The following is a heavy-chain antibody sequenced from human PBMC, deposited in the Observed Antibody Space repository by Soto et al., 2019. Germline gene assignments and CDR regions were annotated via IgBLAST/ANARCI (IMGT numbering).Heavy chain of an antibody. D-gene: IGHD2-2*01. Sequence: EVQLLESRGALVQPGGSLRLSCAASGFTFSNHAMNWVRQAPGKGLEWVSTISDSGSTYYADSVKGRFTISRDNSKKTLYLQMNSLRAEDTALYYCARDPGGHYCTSTSCLYFFDHWGQGTLVIVSS. CDR1: GFTFSNHA. J-gene: IGHJ4*02. CDR3: ARDPGGHYCTSTSCLYFFDH. V-gene: IGHV3-23*01. CDR2: ISDSGST.